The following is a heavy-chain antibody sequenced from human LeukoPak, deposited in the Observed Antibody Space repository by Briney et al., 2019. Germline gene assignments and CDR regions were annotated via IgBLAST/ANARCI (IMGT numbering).Heavy chain of an antibody. J-gene: IGHJ4*02. CDR3: VEDRSGSWAFDY. CDR2: ISDDGSNK. CDR1: GFTFSSHA. V-gene: IGHV3-30-3*01. D-gene: IGHD1-26*01. Sequence: GRSLRLSCAASGFTFSSHAMHWDRQAPGKGLEWLAVISDDGSNKYYADSVKGRFTISRDNSKNTLYLQMNTLRAEDTAVYYCVEDRSGSWAFDYWGQGTLVTVSS.